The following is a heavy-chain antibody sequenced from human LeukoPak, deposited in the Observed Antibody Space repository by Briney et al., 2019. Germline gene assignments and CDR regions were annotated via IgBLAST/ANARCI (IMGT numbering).Heavy chain of an antibody. CDR3: ARGGSSSSYTSDFDY. CDR1: GFTFSSYS. Sequence: GGSLRLSCAASGFTFSSYSMNWVRQAPGKGLEWVSYISSSSSTIYYADSVKGRFTISRDNAKNSLYLQMNSLRAEDTAVYYCARGGSSSSYTSDFDYWGQGTLVTVSS. V-gene: IGHV3-48*04. J-gene: IGHJ4*02. CDR2: ISSSSSTI. D-gene: IGHD6-6*01.